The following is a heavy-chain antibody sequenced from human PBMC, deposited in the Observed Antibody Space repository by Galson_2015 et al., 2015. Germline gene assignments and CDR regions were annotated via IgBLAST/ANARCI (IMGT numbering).Heavy chain of an antibody. D-gene: IGHD2-15*01. CDR3: ARDWDPVPATATPPFDY. CDR1: GYTFTSYG. Sequence: SVKVSCKASGYTFTSYGISWVRQAPGQGLEWMGWISAYNGNTNYAQKLQGRVTMTTDTSTSTAYMELRSLRSDDTAVYYCARDWDPVPATATPPFDYWGQGTLVTVSS. J-gene: IGHJ4*02. CDR2: ISAYNGNT. V-gene: IGHV1-18*01.